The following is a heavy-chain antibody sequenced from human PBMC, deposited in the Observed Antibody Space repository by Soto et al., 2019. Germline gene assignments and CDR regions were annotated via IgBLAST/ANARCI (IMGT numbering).Heavy chain of an antibody. CDR3: ARRGKGITGTTDYYYYGMDV. V-gene: IGHV5-10-1*01. CDR1: GYSFTSYW. CDR2: IDPRDSYT. Sequence: PGESLKISCKGSGYSFTSYWISWARQMPGKGLEWMGRIDPRDSYTNYSPSFQGHVTISADKSISTAYLQWSSLKASDTAMYYCARRGKGITGTTDYYYYGMDVWGQGTTVTVSS. D-gene: IGHD1-20*01. J-gene: IGHJ6*02.